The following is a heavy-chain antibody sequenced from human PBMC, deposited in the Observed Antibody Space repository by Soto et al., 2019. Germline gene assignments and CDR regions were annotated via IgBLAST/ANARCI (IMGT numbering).Heavy chain of an antibody. Sequence: QVQLVQSGAEVKKPGSSVKVSCKASGGTFSSYAISWVRQAPGQGLEWMGGIIPIFGTANYAQKFQGRVTITADESTSTASMELSSLRSEDTAVYYCANGYCSSTSCYVGYYGMDVWGQGTTVTVSS. CDR3: ANGYCSSTSCYVGYYGMDV. D-gene: IGHD2-2*01. CDR1: GGTFSSYA. V-gene: IGHV1-69*01. J-gene: IGHJ6*02. CDR2: IIPIFGTA.